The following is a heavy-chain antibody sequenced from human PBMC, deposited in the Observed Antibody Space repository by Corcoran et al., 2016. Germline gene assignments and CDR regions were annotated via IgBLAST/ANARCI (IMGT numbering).Heavy chain of an antibody. D-gene: IGHD5-18*01. CDR3: ARETWIQQIYGMDV. Sequence: QVQLQQSGPGLLRPSQTLSRTCAISGDSVSSNSAAWNWIRQSSSSGLEWLGRTYYRSKWYNDYAVSVKKRITSNPDTYKNQLSLKLNSVTPEDMAVNYCARETWIQQIYGMDVWGQGTTVTVSS. V-gene: IGHV6-1*01. J-gene: IGHJ6*02. CDR1: GDSVSSNSAA. CDR2: TYYRSKWYN.